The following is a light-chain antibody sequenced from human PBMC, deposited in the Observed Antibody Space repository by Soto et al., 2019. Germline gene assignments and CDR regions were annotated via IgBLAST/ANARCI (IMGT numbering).Light chain of an antibody. Sequence: QAVVTQPPSVSGAPGQRVTISCTGGSSNIGAGYDVHWYQQLPETAPKLLIYDNSNRPSGVPDRFSGSKSGTSASLAITGLQAEDEADYYCQSYDSSLSGSRVFGGGTKLTVL. J-gene: IGLJ2*01. CDR1: SSNIGAGYD. V-gene: IGLV1-40*01. CDR3: QSYDSSLSGSRV. CDR2: DNS.